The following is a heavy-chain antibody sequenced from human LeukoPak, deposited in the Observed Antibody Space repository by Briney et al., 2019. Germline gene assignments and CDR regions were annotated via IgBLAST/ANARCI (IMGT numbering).Heavy chain of an antibody. CDR3: ASLVSGSLLDY. CDR2: IIPILGIA. V-gene: IGHV1-69*02. CDR1: GGTFSSYT. Sequence: GSSVKVSCKASGGTFSSYTISWVRQAPGQGLEWMGRIIPILGIANYAQKFQGRVTITADKSTSTAYMELSSPRSEDTAVYYCASLVSGSLLDYWGQGTLVTVSS. J-gene: IGHJ4*02. D-gene: IGHD1-26*01.